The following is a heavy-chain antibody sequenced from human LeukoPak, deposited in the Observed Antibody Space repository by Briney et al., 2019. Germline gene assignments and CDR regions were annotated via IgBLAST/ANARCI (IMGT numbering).Heavy chain of an antibody. CDR2: ISSSSSTI. Sequence: QPGGSLRLSCAASGFTFSSYEMNWVRQAPGKGLEWVSYISSSSSTIYYADSVKGRFTISRDNAKNSLYLQMNSLRAEDTAVYYCARDEYSSGWLGAFDIWGQGTMVTVSS. D-gene: IGHD6-19*01. CDR1: GFTFSSYE. CDR3: ARDEYSSGWLGAFDI. J-gene: IGHJ3*02. V-gene: IGHV3-48*03.